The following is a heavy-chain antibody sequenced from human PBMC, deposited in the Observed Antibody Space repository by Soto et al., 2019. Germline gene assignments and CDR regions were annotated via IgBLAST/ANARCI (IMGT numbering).Heavy chain of an antibody. D-gene: IGHD3-9*01. CDR1: GFTFSSYG. V-gene: IGHV3-30*18. CDR3: AKDANVLRYFDSKGYYFDY. J-gene: IGHJ4*02. CDR2: ISYDGSNK. Sequence: GGSLRLSCAASGFTFSSYGMHWVRQAPGKGLEWVAVISYDGSNKYYADSVKGRFTISRDNSKNTLYLQMNSLRAEDTAVYYCAKDANVLRYFDSKGYYFDYWGQGTLVTVSS.